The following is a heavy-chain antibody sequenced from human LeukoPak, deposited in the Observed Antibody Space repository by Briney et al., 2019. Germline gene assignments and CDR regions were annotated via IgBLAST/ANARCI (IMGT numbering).Heavy chain of an antibody. CDR2: ISHSGST. J-gene: IGHJ3*02. CDR3: AREITMVRGAKDHDAFDI. CDR1: GGSISSRSHY. D-gene: IGHD3-10*01. Sequence: SETLSLTCNVSGGSISSRSHYWAWIRQPPGKGLEWIGGISHSGSTYYNPSLKSRVTISVDTSENQFSLKLSSVTAADTAVYYCAREITMVRGAKDHDAFDIWGQGTMVTVSS. V-gene: IGHV4-39*07.